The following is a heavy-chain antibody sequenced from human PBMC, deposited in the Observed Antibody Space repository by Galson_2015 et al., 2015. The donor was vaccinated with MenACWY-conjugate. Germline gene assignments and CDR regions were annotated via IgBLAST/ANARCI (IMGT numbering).Heavy chain of an antibody. V-gene: IGHV3-30-3*01. D-gene: IGHD3-16*01. CDR3: AKGVWGTFDY. CDR2: ISYDGNNK. CDR1: GFTLSVYA. Sequence: SLRLSCAASGFTLSVYAMHWVRQAPGKGLEWVALISYDGNNKYYADSVKGRFTISTDNSKNTLYLQMNSLRAEDTAVYYCAKGVWGTFDYWGQGTLVTVSS. J-gene: IGHJ4*02.